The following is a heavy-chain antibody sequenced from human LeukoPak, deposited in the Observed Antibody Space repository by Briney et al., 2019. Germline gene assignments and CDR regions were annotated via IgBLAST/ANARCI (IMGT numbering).Heavy chain of an antibody. CDR3: AKDCGWLHFCS. V-gene: IGHV3-23*01. CDR1: GFTFSIHG. Sequence: GGSLRLSYAASGFTFSIHGMNWVRQAPGTGLEWVSGISPGADITYYAESVKGRFTVSRDNSKNTLYLQINTLRAEDTAIYYCAKDCGWLHFCSWGQGTLVTVSS. CDR2: ISPGADIT. D-gene: IGHD5-24*01. J-gene: IGHJ5*02.